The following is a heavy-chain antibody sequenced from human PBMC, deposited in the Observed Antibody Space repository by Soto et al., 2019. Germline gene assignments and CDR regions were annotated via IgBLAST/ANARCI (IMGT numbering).Heavy chain of an antibody. CDR1: GGSISSGDYY. Sequence: SETLSLSCTVSGGSISSGDYYWSWIRQPPGKGLEWIGYIYYSGSPYYNTSLKSRVTISLDTSKNQWSLKLTSMTAADTAVYYCESRLEMATINLFDYWGQGTLVTVSS. V-gene: IGHV4-30-4*01. CDR3: ESRLEMATINLFDY. D-gene: IGHD5-12*01. CDR2: IYYSGSP. J-gene: IGHJ4*02.